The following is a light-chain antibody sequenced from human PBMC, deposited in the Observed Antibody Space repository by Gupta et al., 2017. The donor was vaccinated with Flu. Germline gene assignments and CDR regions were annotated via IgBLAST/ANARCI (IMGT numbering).Light chain of an antibody. CDR2: GYN. CDR1: SLRIYY. CDR3: MSRDSSGTCWV. Sequence: SSELTQDPAVAVALGQTVRSTCQGDSLRIYYASWYQQKPGQAPILVMYGYNNRPSGIPDRFSGSRSGITASLTIXGXQAEDEXDYYCMSRDSSGTCWVFGGGTKLPVL. J-gene: IGLJ3*02. V-gene: IGLV3-19*01.